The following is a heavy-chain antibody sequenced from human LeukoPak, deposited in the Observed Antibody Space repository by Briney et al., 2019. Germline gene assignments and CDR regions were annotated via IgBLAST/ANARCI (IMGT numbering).Heavy chain of an antibody. Sequence: GASLRFSCAASCFTFNYYSVKWGRQAPGKGLEWGSSFSSSSSYIYYADSVKGRFTISRDNARNSLYLQMNSLRAEDTAVYYCARDGLAAATLHWCFDLWGRGTLVTVSS. CDR1: CFTFNYYS. CDR3: ARDGLAAATLHWCFDL. V-gene: IGHV3-21*01. CDR2: FSSSSSYI. D-gene: IGHD2-15*01. J-gene: IGHJ2*01.